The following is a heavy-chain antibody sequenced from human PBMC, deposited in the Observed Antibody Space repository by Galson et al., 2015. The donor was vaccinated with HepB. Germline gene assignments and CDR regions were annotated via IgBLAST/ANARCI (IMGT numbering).Heavy chain of an antibody. CDR3: AKRWSSSWYTGDAFDI. J-gene: IGHJ3*02. D-gene: IGHD6-13*01. V-gene: IGHV3-23*01. Sequence: SLRLSCAASGFTFNDYAMSWVRQAPGKGLEWVSAISGSGGSTYYADSVKGRFTISRDNSKNTLYLQMNSLRAEDTAVYYCAKRWSSSWYTGDAFDIWGQGTMVTVSS. CDR1: GFTFNDYA. CDR2: ISGSGGST.